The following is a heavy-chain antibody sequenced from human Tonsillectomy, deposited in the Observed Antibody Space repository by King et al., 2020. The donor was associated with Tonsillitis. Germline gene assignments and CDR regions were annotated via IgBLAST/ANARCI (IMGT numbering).Heavy chain of an antibody. Sequence: VQLVESGGGLIQPGGSLRLSCAASGFTVSSSYLSWVRQAPGKGLEWVSVIYGGGNTYYADSVKGRFSISRDNSKNTLYLQMNSLRSEDTAVYYCARFAYGDYFDCWGQGSLVTVSS. J-gene: IGHJ4*02. D-gene: IGHD4-17*01. CDR1: GFTVSSSY. CDR2: IYGGGNT. CDR3: ARFAYGDYFDC. V-gene: IGHV3-53*01.